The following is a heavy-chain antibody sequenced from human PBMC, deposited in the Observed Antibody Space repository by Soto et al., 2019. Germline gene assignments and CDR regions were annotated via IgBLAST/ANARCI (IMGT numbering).Heavy chain of an antibody. J-gene: IGHJ4*02. CDR1: GFTFSNYG. Sequence: PGGSLRLSCAASGFTFSNYGMHWVRQAPGKGLEWVAVISYDGSNKYYADSVKGRFTISRDNSKNTLYLQMNSLRAEDTAVYYCAKTAYSSSSSYWGQGT. CDR2: ISYDGSNK. D-gene: IGHD6-6*01. CDR3: AKTAYSSSSSY. V-gene: IGHV3-30*18.